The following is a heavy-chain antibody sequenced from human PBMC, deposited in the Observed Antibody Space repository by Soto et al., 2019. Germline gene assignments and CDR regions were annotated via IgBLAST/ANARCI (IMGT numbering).Heavy chain of an antibody. Sequence: QVQLVESGGGVVQPGRSLRLSCTASGFSFSSYVMHWVRQGPGEGLEWVAGISIDGSSTHYADSVKGRFTISRDKSKNTLYLQMDSLTAEETTVYYCAREDESSGRAGTFHHWGQGTLVTVSS. CDR2: ISIDGSST. D-gene: IGHD3-22*01. J-gene: IGHJ1*01. CDR3: AREDESSGRAGTFHH. V-gene: IGHV3-30-3*01. CDR1: GFSFSSYV.